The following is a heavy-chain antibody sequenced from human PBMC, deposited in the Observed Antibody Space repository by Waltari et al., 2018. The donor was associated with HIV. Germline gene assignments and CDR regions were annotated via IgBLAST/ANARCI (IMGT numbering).Heavy chain of an antibody. CDR3: ASQYYYDSSGYYPYGMDV. V-gene: IGHV4-39*01. Sequence: QLQLQESGPGLVKPSETLSLTCTVSGGSISSSSYYWGWIRQPPGRGLEWIGSIYYSGSTYYNPSLKIRVTISVDTSKNQFSLKLSSVTAADTAVYYCASQYYYDSSGYYPYGMDVWGQGTTVTVSS. CDR2: IYYSGST. D-gene: IGHD3-22*01. CDR1: GGSISSSSYY. J-gene: IGHJ6*02.